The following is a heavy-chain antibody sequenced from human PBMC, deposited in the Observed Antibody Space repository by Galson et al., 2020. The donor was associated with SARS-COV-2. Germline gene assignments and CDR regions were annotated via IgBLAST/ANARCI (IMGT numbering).Heavy chain of an antibody. J-gene: IGHJ6*02. D-gene: IGHD6-13*01. V-gene: IGHV4-59*01. CDR1: GGSISSYY. Sequence: SATLSLTCTVSGGSISSYYWSWIRQPPGKGLEWIGNIYYRGSTNYNPSLKSRVTISVDTSKHHFSLKVSSVTAADTAVYYCARERYSSSWDYYGMDVWG. CDR3: ARERYSSSWDYYGMDV. CDR2: IYYRGST.